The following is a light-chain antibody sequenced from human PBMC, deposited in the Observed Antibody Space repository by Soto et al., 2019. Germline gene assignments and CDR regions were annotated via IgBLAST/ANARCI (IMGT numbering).Light chain of an antibody. J-gene: IGKJ5*01. V-gene: IGKV3-20*01. Sequence: EVVLTQSPGTLSLSPGERATLSCRASQSIGSSYLAWYQQKPGQAPRLLIYGASSRATGIPDRFSGGGSGADFSLTISRLDPEDFAVYYCQQYSSSPITFGQGTRREI. CDR3: QQYSSSPIT. CDR1: QSIGSSY. CDR2: GAS.